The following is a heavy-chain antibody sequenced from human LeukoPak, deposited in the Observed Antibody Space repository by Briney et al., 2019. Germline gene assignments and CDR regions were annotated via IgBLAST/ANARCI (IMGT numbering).Heavy chain of an antibody. CDR1: GGSISSGGYF. D-gene: IGHD4-17*01. CDR2: IYQRGST. V-gene: IGHV4-30-2*01. Sequence: SQTLSLTCAVSGGSISSGGYFWGWVRQPPGKGLEWIGYIYQRGSTYYNPSLKSRVTISVDRSKNQFSLKLSSVTAADTAVYYCARGGKTTVTTSVTIPDWFDPWGQGTLVTVSS. CDR3: ARGGKTTVTTSVTIPDWFDP. J-gene: IGHJ5*02.